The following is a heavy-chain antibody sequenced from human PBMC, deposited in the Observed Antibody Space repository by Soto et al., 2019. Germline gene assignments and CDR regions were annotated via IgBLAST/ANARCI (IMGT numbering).Heavy chain of an antibody. CDR2: INPNSGGT. CDR3: ARSTTIFGVVIPTSYYFDY. J-gene: IGHJ4*02. V-gene: IGHV1-2*02. Sequence: VASVKVSCKASGGTFSSYAISWVRQAPGQGLEWMGWINPNSGGTNYAQNFQGRVTMTRDTSISTAYMELSRLRSDDTAVYYCARSTTIFGVVIPTSYYFDYWGQGTLVTVSS. D-gene: IGHD3-3*01. CDR1: GGTFSSYA.